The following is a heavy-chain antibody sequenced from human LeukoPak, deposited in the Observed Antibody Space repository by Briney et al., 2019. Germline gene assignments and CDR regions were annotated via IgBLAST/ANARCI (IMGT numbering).Heavy chain of an antibody. Sequence: PSETLSLTCTVSGGSISSYYWSWIRQPPGKGLEWIGYIYYSGSTNYNPSLKSRVTISVDTSKNQFSLKLSSVTAADTAVYYCARAGDTAMVTGFDYWGQGTLVTVSS. V-gene: IGHV4-59*01. CDR1: GGSISSYY. J-gene: IGHJ4*02. CDR3: ARAGDTAMVTGFDY. D-gene: IGHD5-18*01. CDR2: IYYSGST.